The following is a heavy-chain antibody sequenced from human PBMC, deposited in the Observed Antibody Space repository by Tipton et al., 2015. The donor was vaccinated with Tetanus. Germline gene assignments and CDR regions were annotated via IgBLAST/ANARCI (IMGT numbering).Heavy chain of an antibody. Sequence: SLRLSCSASGIIFSNYWMSWVRQAPGKGLEWVANINRNGGGKYYVDSVKGRFTISRDEAKKSVYLQMNSLRAEDTAVYYCASGSTFDYWGQGTLVTVSS. V-gene: IGHV3-7*01. J-gene: IGHJ4*02. CDR3: ASGSTFDY. CDR2: INRNGGGK. D-gene: IGHD1-26*01. CDR1: GIIFSNYW.